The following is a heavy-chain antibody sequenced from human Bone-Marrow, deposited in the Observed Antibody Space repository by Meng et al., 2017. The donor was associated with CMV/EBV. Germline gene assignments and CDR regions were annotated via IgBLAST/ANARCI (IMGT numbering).Heavy chain of an antibody. CDR1: GGSVSSGSYY. D-gene: IGHD2-2*01. J-gene: IGHJ4*02. CDR3: ARAYCSSTSCSDY. V-gene: IGHV4-61*01. CDR2: IYYSGST. Sequence: GSLRLSCTVSGGSVSSGSYYWSWIRQPPGKGLEWIGYIYYSGSTNYNPSLKSRVTISVDTSKNQFSLKLSSVTAADTAVYYCARAYCSSTSCSDYWGQGTLVTVSS.